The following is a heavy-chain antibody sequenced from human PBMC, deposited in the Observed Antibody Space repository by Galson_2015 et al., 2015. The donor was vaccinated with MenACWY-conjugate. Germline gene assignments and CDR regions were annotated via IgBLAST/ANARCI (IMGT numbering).Heavy chain of an antibody. D-gene: IGHD3-10*01. CDR1: GFTFSDSY. Sequence: SLRLSCAASGFTFSDSYMSWIRQAPGKGLEWISYIDSSSSNKHYVDSVKGRFTISRDNANNSLYLRMNSLRDEDTAVYYCARHREHAANTFWFEMDNWGPGTLVTYSS. J-gene: IGHJ4*02. V-gene: IGHV3-11*06. CDR2: IDSSSSNK. CDR3: ARHREHAANTFWFEMDN.